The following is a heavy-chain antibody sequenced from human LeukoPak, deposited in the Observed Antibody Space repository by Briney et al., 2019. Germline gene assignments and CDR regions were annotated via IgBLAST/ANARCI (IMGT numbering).Heavy chain of an antibody. Sequence: ASVKVSCKASGYTFTSYGISWVRQAPGQGLEWMAWISAYNANTNYAQKLQGRVTMTTDTSTSTAYMELRSLRSDDTAVYYCARELMDQSPLLWFGEGGGRAFDPWGQGTLVTVSS. CDR1: GYTFTSYG. V-gene: IGHV1-18*01. CDR3: ARELMDQSPLLWFGEGGGRAFDP. D-gene: IGHD3-10*01. J-gene: IGHJ5*02. CDR2: ISAYNANT.